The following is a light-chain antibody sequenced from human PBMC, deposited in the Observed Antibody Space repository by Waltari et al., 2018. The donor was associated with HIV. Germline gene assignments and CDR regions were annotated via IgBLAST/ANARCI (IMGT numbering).Light chain of an antibody. CDR1: QSVSSSN. CDR2: AAS. V-gene: IGKV3-20*01. Sequence: IVLTQSPGPLSLSPGERATLSCRASQSVSSSNLAWYQQKPGQAPRLLIYAASNRATGIPDRFSGSGSGTDFTLTISRLEPEDFAVYYCQQYGSSPLFTFGPGTKVDIK. CDR3: QQYGSSPLFT. J-gene: IGKJ3*01.